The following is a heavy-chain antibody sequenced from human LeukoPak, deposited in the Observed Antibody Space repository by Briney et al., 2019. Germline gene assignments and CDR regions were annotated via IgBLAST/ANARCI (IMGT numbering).Heavy chain of an antibody. CDR2: IYSGGST. J-gene: IGHJ6*02. V-gene: IGHV3-66*02. Sequence: PGGSLRLSCAASGFTVSSNYMSWVRQAPGKGLEWVSVIYSGGSTYYADSVKGRFTISRDNSKNTLCLQMNSLRAEDTAVYYCASGPYYYYGMDVWGQGTTVTVSS. CDR1: GFTVSSNY. CDR3: ASGPYYYYGMDV.